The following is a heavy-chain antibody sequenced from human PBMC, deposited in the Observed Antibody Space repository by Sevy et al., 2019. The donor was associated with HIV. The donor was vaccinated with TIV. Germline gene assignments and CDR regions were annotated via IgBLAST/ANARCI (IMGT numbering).Heavy chain of an antibody. Sequence: ASVKVSCKGSGYTFNNYGLSWVRQAPGQGLEWMGWISRYNTNYAQNLQGRFTMTTDTSTSTAYMELRSLRSDDTAVYYCARAPTGSQGPGQYFQHWGQGTLVTVSS. CDR1: GYTFNNYG. CDR3: ARAPTGSQGPGQYFQH. V-gene: IGHV1-18*01. J-gene: IGHJ1*01. CDR2: ISRYNT. D-gene: IGHD1-26*01.